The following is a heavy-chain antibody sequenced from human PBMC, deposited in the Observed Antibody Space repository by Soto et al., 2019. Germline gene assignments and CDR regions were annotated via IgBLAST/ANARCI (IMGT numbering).Heavy chain of an antibody. CDR1: GGSISSSSYY. Sequence: QLQLQESGPGLVKPSETLSLTCTVSGGSISSSSYYWGGLRQPPGKGLEWVGSIYYSGSTYYNPSLTRQVTSSVDTHNNQFALKLREVCAAHTAVYFFASLGRHSSIWTVGYYWGQGTLVTVSS. CDR3: ASLGRHSSIWTVGYY. D-gene: IGHD6-13*01. J-gene: IGHJ4*02. V-gene: IGHV4-39*01. CDR2: IYYSGST.